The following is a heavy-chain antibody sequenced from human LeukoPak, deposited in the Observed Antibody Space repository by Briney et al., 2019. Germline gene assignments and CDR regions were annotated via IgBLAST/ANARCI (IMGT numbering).Heavy chain of an antibody. J-gene: IGHJ4*02. CDR1: GFTFSSYS. CDR3: AKNKVVAGPPVDY. V-gene: IGHV3-21*04. CDR2: ISSSSSYI. Sequence: SGGSLRLSCAASGFTFSSYSMTWVRQAPGKGLEWVSSISSSSSYIYYADSVKGRFTISRDNSKNTLYLQMNSLRAEDTAVYYCAKNKVVAGPPVDYWGQGTLVTVSS. D-gene: IGHD2-15*01.